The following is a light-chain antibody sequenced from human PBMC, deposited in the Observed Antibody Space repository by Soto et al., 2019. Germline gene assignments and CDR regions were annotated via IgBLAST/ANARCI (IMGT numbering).Light chain of an antibody. J-gene: IGLJ2*01. CDR2: EVS. V-gene: IGLV2-14*01. Sequence: QSALTQPASVSGSPGQSITISCTGTSSDVGGYNYVSWYQQHPGIAPTLIISEVSNRPSGVSNRFSGSKSGNTASLTISGLQAEDEADYYCSSYTSSSTLVFGGGTKLTVL. CDR3: SSYTSSSTLV. CDR1: SSDVGGYNY.